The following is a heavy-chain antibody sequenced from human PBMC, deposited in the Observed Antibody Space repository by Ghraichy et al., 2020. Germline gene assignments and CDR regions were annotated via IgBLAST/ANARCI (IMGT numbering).Heavy chain of an antibody. CDR3: TRDNDGRDY. J-gene: IGHJ4*02. CDR1: GFTFSRYW. Sequence: GSLRLSCAASGFTFSRYWMGWVRQAPGKGLEWVANINQDGSAKHYLDSVRGRLIISRDNAENSLFLHMNSLRAEDTAVYFCTRDNDGRDYWGQGTLVTVSS. V-gene: IGHV3-7*03. CDR2: INQDGSAK. D-gene: IGHD1-26*01.